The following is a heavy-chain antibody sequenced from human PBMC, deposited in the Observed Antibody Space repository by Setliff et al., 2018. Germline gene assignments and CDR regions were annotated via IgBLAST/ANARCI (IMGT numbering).Heavy chain of an antibody. CDR2: ISGYNGFI. D-gene: IGHD2-2*01. CDR1: RGTFSSYG. V-gene: IGHV1-18*01. CDR3: TRAAREVVVPPSQRRNDY. Sequence: ASVKVSCKASRGTFSSYGITWVRQAPGQGLEWMGWISGYNGFIIYAQKFQGRVTMTTDTSTNTAYMELRSLRSDDTAMYYCTRAAREVVVPPSQRRNDYWGQGTLVTVSS. J-gene: IGHJ4*02.